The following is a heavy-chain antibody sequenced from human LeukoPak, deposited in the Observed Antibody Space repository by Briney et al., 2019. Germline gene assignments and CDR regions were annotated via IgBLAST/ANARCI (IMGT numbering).Heavy chain of an antibody. CDR2: IKSDGTGT. V-gene: IGHV3-74*01. CDR3: ARDGSRRLGDFDRCRGNPIWFDG. J-gene: IGHJ5*02. CDR1: GFSFSSYA. D-gene: IGHD3-9*01. Sequence: AGSLRLSCAASGFSFSSYAMSWVRQAPGKGLVWVSRIKSDGTGTNYADSMKGPFTISKDNAKNRLYVQMNGLRAEGTAVYYCARDGSRRLGDFDRCRGNPIWFDGWGQGTLVTVSS.